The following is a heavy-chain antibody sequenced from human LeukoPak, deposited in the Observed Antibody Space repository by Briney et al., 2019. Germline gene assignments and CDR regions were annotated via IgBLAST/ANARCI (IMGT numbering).Heavy chain of an antibody. CDR1: GGSISRSSYY. J-gene: IGHJ4*02. CDR2: IYYSGET. CDR3: PTGRYRW. V-gene: IGHV4-39*01. Sequence: PSETLSLTCTVSGGSISRSSYYWGWVRQPPGKGLEWIGSIYYSGETYYSPSFKSRVTVSVDTSKNRFSLRLNSVTATDTAVYYCPTGRYRWWGQGTLVTVSS. D-gene: IGHD3-16*02.